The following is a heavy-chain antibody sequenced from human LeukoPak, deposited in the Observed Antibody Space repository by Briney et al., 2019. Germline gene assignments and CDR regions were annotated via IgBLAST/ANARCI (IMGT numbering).Heavy chain of an antibody. CDR2: IKSKSDGGTT. CDR1: GFTFSSYS. D-gene: IGHD5-18*01. CDR3: TTDVDTPMGRRDY. Sequence: SGGSLRLSCAASGFTFSSYSMSWVRQAPGKGLEWVGRIKSKSDGGTTDYAAPVKGRFTISRDDSKNTLYLQMNSLKTEDTAVYYCTTDVDTPMGRRDYWGQGTLVTVSS. J-gene: IGHJ4*02. V-gene: IGHV3-15*01.